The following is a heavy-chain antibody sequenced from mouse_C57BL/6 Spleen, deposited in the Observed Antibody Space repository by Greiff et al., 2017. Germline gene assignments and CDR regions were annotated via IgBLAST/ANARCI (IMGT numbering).Heavy chain of an antibody. D-gene: IGHD1-1*01. CDR3: ARYSTVVDEDFDV. V-gene: IGHV1-82*01. J-gene: IGHJ1*03. CDR2: IYPGDGDT. CDR1: GYAFSSSW. Sequence: VQLQQSGPELVKPGASVKISCKASGYAFSSSWMNWVKQRPGKGLEWIGRIYPGDGDTNYNGKFKGKATLTADKSSGTTYMQLSSLTSKDAAVYFCARYSTVVDEDFDVWGTGTTVTVSS.